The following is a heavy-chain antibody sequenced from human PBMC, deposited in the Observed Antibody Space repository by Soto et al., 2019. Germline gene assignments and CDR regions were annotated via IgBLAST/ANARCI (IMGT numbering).Heavy chain of an antibody. CDR2: IYYNGDT. CDR3: ARDRYSISPEFGF. J-gene: IGHJ4*02. V-gene: IGHV4-59*02. Sequence: SETLSLTCTVSGGSVSSYYWSWIRQPPGKGLEWIGFIYYNGDTNYNPSLKSRVTISLDTSKNQFALEVRSVTAADTAVYFCARDRYSISPEFGFWGQGTLVTVSS. D-gene: IGHD6-6*01. CDR1: GGSVSSYY.